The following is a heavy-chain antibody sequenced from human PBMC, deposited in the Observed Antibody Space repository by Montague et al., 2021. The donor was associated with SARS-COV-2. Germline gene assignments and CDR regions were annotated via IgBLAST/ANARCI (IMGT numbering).Heavy chain of an antibody. D-gene: IGHD3-3*01. Sequence: SETLSLTCTVSGGSISSYYWSWIRQPPGKGLEWIGYIYYSGSTNXXPSLKSRVTISVDTSKNQFSLKLSSVTAADTAVYYCARHPEVYAWSSFPNWFDPWGQGTLVTVSS. CDR2: IYYSGST. V-gene: IGHV4-59*08. J-gene: IGHJ5*02. CDR3: ARHPEVYAWSSFPNWFDP. CDR1: GGSISSYY.